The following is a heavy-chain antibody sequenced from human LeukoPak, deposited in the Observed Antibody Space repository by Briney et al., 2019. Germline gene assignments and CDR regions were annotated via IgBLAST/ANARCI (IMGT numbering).Heavy chain of an antibody. Sequence: GASVTVSCKVSGYTLTELSMHWVRQAPGKGLEWMGGFDPEDGETIYAQKFQGRVTMTEDTSTDTAYMELSSLRSEDTAVYYCATEGRRYSGYGGVGYWGQGTLVTVSS. V-gene: IGHV1-24*01. CDR1: GYTLTELS. CDR2: FDPEDGET. D-gene: IGHD5-12*01. J-gene: IGHJ4*02. CDR3: ATEGRRYSGYGGVGY.